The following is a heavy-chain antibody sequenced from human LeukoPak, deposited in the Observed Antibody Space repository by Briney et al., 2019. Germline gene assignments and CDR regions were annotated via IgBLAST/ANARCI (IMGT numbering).Heavy chain of an antibody. CDR2: IYYSGST. Sequence: SETLSLTCSVSGGSISGYYWTWIRQPPGKGLEYIGNIYYSGSTNYNPSLKSRVTVSVDTSKNQFSLNLNSVTAADTAVYYCVRDRGYSGYVIDYWGQGTLVTVSS. J-gene: IGHJ4*02. D-gene: IGHD5-12*01. CDR1: GGSISGYY. V-gene: IGHV4-59*01. CDR3: VRDRGYSGYVIDY.